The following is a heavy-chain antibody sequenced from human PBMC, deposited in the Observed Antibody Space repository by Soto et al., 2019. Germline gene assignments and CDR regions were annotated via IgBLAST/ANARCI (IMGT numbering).Heavy chain of an antibody. CDR1: GYTFTSYG. Sequence: ASVKVSCKASGYTFTSYGISWVRQAPGQGLEWMGWISAYNGNTNYAQKLQGRVTMTTDTSTSTASMELRRLRSDDTAVYYCARADTAMVWWFDPWGQGTLVTVSS. J-gene: IGHJ5*02. V-gene: IGHV1-18*01. CDR3: ARADTAMVWWFDP. D-gene: IGHD5-18*01. CDR2: ISAYNGNT.